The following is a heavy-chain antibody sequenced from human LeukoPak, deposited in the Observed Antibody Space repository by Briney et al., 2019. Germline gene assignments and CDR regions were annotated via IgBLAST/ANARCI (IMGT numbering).Heavy chain of an antibody. J-gene: IGHJ4*02. CDR3: ARADFRLQLWLAPDRIFGY. D-gene: IGHD5-18*01. Sequence: GGSLRLSCSASGFTFNDYGMSWVRQAPGKGLELVSAINWNGGSTGYADSVKGRFTISRDNAKNSLYLQVNSLRAEETAVYYCARADFRLQLWLAPDRIFGYWGQGTLVTVSS. CDR2: INWNGGST. V-gene: IGHV3-20*04. CDR1: GFTFNDYG.